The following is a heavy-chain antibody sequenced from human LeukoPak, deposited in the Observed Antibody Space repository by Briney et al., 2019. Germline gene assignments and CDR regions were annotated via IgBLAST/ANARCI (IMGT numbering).Heavy chain of an antibody. CDR3: ARDGSIHNWNYVRPLYYMDV. Sequence: PSETLSLTCAVYGGSFSGYYWSWIRQPPGKGLEWIGEINHSGSTNYNPSLKSRVTISVDTSKNQFSLKLSSVTAADTAVYYCARDGSIHNWNYVRPLYYMDVWGKGTTVTVSS. J-gene: IGHJ6*03. CDR2: INHSGST. D-gene: IGHD1-7*01. V-gene: IGHV4-34*01. CDR1: GGSFSGYY.